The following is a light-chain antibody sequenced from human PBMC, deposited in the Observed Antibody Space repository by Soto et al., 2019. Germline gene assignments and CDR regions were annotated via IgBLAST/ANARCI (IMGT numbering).Light chain of an antibody. J-gene: IGLJ3*02. Sequence: QSVLTQPPSVSGARGQRVTISCTGSSSNIGAGYDVHWYQQLPGTAPKLLIYGNSNRPSGVPDRFSGSKSGTSASLAITGLQAEDEADYYFQSYDSSLSGPWVFGGGTKLTVL. V-gene: IGLV1-40*01. CDR1: SSNIGAGYD. CDR2: GNS. CDR3: QSYDSSLSGPWV.